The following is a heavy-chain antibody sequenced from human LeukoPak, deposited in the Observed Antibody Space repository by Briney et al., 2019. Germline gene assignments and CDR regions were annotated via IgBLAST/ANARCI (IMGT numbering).Heavy chain of an antibody. CDR3: ARPGITAFDI. CDR2: ISSSGSVT. D-gene: IGHD3-10*01. J-gene: IGHJ3*02. Sequence: GSLRLSCVASRFTLSSHNINWVRQAPGKGLEWVSHISSSGSVTYYGDSVKGRITISRDNAKNSVSLYMNSLRAEDSAVYYCARPGITAFDIWGQGTMVTVSS. V-gene: IGHV3-48*01. CDR1: RFTLSSHN.